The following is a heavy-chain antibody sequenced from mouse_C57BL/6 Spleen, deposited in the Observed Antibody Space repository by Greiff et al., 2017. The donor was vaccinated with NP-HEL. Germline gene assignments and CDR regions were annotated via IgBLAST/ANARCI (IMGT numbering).Heavy chain of an antibody. V-gene: IGHV1-69*01. CDR1: GYTFTSYW. CDR3: ARLAGTRAMDY. D-gene: IGHD4-1*01. J-gene: IGHJ4*01. CDR2: IDPSDSYT. Sequence: QVQLQQPGAELVMPGASVKLSCKASGYTFTSYWMHWVKQRPGQGLEWIGEIDPSDSYTNYNQKFKGKSTLTVDQSSSTAYMQLSSLTSEDSAVYCCARLAGTRAMDYWGQGTSVTVSS.